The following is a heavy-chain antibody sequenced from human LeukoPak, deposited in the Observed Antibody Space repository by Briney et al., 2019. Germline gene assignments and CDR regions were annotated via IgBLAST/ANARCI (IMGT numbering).Heavy chain of an antibody. CDR2: IYYSGST. Sequence: SETLSLTCTVSGGSISSSSYYWGWIRQPPGKGLEWIGSIYYSGSTYYNPSLKSRVTISVDTSKNQFSLKLSSVTAADTAVYYCATPVDSSGYYRMFDYWGQGTLVTVSS. CDR1: GGSISSSSYY. V-gene: IGHV4-39*01. D-gene: IGHD3-22*01. J-gene: IGHJ4*02. CDR3: ATPVDSSGYYRMFDY.